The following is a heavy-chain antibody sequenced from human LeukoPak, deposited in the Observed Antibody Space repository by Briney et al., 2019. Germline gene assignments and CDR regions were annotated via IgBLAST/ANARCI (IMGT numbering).Heavy chain of an antibody. V-gene: IGHV4-39*07. CDR1: GGSMTNNTFA. J-gene: IGHJ5*02. CDR3: ARVLIWFGQLQNWFDP. Sequence: PSETLSLTCSVSGGSMTNNTFAWGWIRQPPGKRLERIGSIYHTGPTYYNPSHKSRVTISVDTSKNQFSLKLSSVTAADTAVYYCARVLIWFGQLQNWFDPWGPGTLVTVSS. D-gene: IGHD3-10*01. CDR2: IYHTGPT.